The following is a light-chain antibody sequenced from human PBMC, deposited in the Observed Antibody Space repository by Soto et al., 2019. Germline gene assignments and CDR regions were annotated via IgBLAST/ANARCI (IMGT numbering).Light chain of an antibody. CDR3: QRYISAPFT. V-gene: IGKV1-27*01. CDR2: AAS. Sequence: DIQMTQSPSSLSASVGDRVTITCRATQGISNYLAWYQQKPGKVPKLLIYAASTLQSGVPSRFSGSGSGTDFTLNISNLQPEDVATYYCQRYISAPFTFGPGTNVDIK. J-gene: IGKJ3*01. CDR1: QGISNY.